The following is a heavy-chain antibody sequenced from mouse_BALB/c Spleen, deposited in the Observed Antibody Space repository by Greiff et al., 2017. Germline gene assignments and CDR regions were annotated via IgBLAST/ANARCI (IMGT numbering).Heavy chain of an antibody. CDR3: AGDGGWLLRGYYAMDY. V-gene: IGHV5-4*02. J-gene: IGHJ4*01. CDR1: GFTFSDYY. CDR2: ISDGGSYT. D-gene: IGHD2-3*01. Sequence: EVKVVESGGGLVKPGGSLKLSCAASGFTFSDYYMYWVRQTPEKRLEWVATISDGGSYTYYPDSVKGRFTITRDNAKNNLYLQMSSLKSEDTAMYYGAGDGGWLLRGYYAMDYWGQGTTVTVSS.